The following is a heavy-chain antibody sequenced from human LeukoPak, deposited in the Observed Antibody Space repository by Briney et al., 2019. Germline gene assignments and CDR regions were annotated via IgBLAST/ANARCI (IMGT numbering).Heavy chain of an antibody. Sequence: SETLSLTCTVSGGSISSYYWSWIRQPPGKGLEWIGYIYYSGSTNYNPSLKSRVTISVDTSKNQFSLKLSSVTAADTAVYHCARHCCSGPAKRVFDIWGQGTMVTVSS. CDR2: IYYSGST. V-gene: IGHV4-59*08. J-gene: IGHJ3*02. CDR1: GGSISSYY. D-gene: IGHD2-15*01. CDR3: ARHCCSGPAKRVFDI.